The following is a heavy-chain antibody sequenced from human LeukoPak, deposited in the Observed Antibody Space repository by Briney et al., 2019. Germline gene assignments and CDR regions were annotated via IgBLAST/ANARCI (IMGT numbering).Heavy chain of an antibody. CDR2: ISGSGGST. CDR1: GFTFSSYA. CDR3: AKGRWTSPKGNWFDP. Sequence: GGSLRLSCAASGFTFSSYAMSWVRQAPGKGLEWVSAISGSGGSTYYADSVKGRFTISRDNSKDTLYLQMNSLRAEDTAVYYCAKGRWTSPKGNWFDPWGQGTLVTVSS. V-gene: IGHV3-23*01. J-gene: IGHJ5*02. D-gene: IGHD2-2*01.